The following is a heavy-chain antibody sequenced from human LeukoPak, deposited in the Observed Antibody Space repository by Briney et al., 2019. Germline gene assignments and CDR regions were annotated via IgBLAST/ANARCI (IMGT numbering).Heavy chain of an antibody. J-gene: IGHJ3*01. V-gene: IGHV3-74*01. CDR3: AREEHRLAEAGTSAFDL. CDR2: INRDGGLT. D-gene: IGHD6-13*01. CDR1: GFTFRENW. Sequence: GGSLRLSCVASGFTFRENWMHWVRQAPGKGLAWVSHINRDGGLTNYADSVKGRFTIFRDNARNTVYLQMSSLRVEDTAIYFCAREEHRLAEAGTSAFDLGGQGTLVTVSP.